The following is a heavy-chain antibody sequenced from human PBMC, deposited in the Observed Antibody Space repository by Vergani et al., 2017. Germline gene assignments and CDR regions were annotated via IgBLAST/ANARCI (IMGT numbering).Heavy chain of an antibody. CDR2: INHSGST. CDR1: GGSFSGYY. V-gene: IGHV4-34*01. D-gene: IGHD3-16*01. J-gene: IGHJ5*02. Sequence: QVQLQQWGAGLLKPSETLSLTCAVYGGSFSGYYWSWIRQPPGKGLEWIGEINHSGSTNYNPSLKSRVTISVDTSKNQFSLKLSSVTAADTAVYYCATSGGGDDRRWVDPWGQGTLVTVSS. CDR3: ATSGGGDDRRWVDP.